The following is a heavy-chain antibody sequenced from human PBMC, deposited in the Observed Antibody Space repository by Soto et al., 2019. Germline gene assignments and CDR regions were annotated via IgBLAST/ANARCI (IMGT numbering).Heavy chain of an antibody. CDR2: ISYDGSNK. CDR3: ARDIIGAADTGRMYYYGMDV. J-gene: IGHJ6*02. D-gene: IGHD6-13*01. Sequence: GGSLRLSCAASGFTFSSYAMHWVRQAPGKGLEWVAVISYDGSNKYYADSVEGRFTISRDNSKNTLYLQMNSLRAEDTAVYYCARDIIGAADTGRMYYYGMDVWGQGTTVTVSS. CDR1: GFTFSSYA. V-gene: IGHV3-30-3*01.